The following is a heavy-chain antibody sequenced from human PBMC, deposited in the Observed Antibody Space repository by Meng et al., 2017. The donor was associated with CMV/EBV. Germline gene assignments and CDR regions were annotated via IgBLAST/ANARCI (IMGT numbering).Heavy chain of an antibody. V-gene: IGHV1-46*01. CDR3: ARSQPGIAAAF. D-gene: IGHD6-13*01. CDR1: GYTFTSYY. J-gene: IGHJ4*02. CDR2: INPSGGST. Sequence: SVKVSCKASGYTFTSYYMHWVRQAPGHGLEWMGIINPSGGSTSYEQKLQGRVTMTRDTSTSTVYMELSSLRSEDTAVYYCARSQPGIAAAFWGQGTLVTVSS.